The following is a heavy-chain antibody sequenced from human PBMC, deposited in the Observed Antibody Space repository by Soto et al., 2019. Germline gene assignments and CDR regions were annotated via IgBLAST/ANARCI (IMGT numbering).Heavy chain of an antibody. CDR1: GFTFSSYS. V-gene: IGHV3-48*02. D-gene: IGHD1-26*01. J-gene: IGHJ6*02. CDR3: ARLVGATAYYYYDMDV. Sequence: GGSLRLSCAASGFTFSSYSMNWVRQAPGKGLEWVSYISGSSRTIYYADSVRGRFTISRDNDKNSLYLQMSSLRDEDTAVYFCARLVGATAYYYYDMDVWGQGTTVTVSS. CDR2: ISGSSRTI.